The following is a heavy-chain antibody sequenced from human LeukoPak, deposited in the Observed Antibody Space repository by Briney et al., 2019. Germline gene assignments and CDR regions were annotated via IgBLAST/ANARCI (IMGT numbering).Heavy chain of an antibody. CDR2: IYYIGST. Sequence: SETLSLTCTVSGGSISSYYWSWIRQPPGKGLEWIGYIYYIGSTNYNPSLKSRVTISVDTSKNQFSLKLSSVTAADTAVYYCARHDRRQAGYGMDVWGQGTTVTVSS. V-gene: IGHV4-59*08. CDR3: ARHDRRQAGYGMDV. CDR1: GGSISSYY. D-gene: IGHD3-10*01. J-gene: IGHJ6*02.